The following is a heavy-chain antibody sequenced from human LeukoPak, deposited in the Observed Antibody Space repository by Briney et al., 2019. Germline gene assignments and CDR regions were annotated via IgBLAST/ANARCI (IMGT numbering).Heavy chain of an antibody. V-gene: IGHV3-7*01. J-gene: IGHJ4*02. D-gene: IGHD3-10*01. Sequence: QSGGSLRLSCAASGFTFSSYWMSWVRQAPGKGLEWVANIKQDGSEKYYVDSVKGRFTISRDNAKNSLYLQMNSLRAEDTAVYYCARDSPILSYYGLQDYWGQGTLVTVSS. CDR3: ARDSPILSYYGLQDY. CDR2: IKQDGSEK. CDR1: GFTFSSYW.